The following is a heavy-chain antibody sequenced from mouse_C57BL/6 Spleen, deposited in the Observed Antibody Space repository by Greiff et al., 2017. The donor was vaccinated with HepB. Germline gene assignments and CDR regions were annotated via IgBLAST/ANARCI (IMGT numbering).Heavy chain of an antibody. CDR3: SRSHYYGSSSYYFDY. Sequence: VQLQQSGAELVKPGASVKLSCTASGFNIKDYYMHWVKQRTEQGLEWIGRIDPEDGETKYAPKFQGKATITAETSSNTAYLQHSSLTSEDTAVYYCSRSHYYGSSSYYFDYWGQGTTLTVSS. D-gene: IGHD1-1*01. CDR2: IDPEDGET. CDR1: GFNIKDYY. V-gene: IGHV14-2*01. J-gene: IGHJ2*01.